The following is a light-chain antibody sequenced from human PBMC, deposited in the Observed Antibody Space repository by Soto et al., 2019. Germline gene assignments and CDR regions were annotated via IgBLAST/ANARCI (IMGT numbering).Light chain of an antibody. V-gene: IGKV3-20*01. CDR2: GAS. Sequence: EIVLTQSPATLSLSPAERATLSCRPSQRVSSYLAWYQQKPGQSPRLLIYGASSRARGIPDRFTGSGSGTDFILTISRLEPEDFAVYYCQQYGSSPRTFGHGTKVDI. J-gene: IGKJ1*01. CDR1: QRVSSY. CDR3: QQYGSSPRT.